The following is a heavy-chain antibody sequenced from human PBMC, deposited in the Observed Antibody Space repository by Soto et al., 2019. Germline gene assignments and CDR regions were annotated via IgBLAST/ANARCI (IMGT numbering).Heavy chain of an antibody. J-gene: IGHJ6*02. Sequence: SVKVSCKASGFTFTSSAVQWVRQARGQRLEWIGWIVVGSGKTNYAQKFQETVTITRDMSTSTAYMELSSLRSEDTAVYYCAAGDHWNHYYYYGMVVCGQGTKVTVSS. CDR2: IVVGSGKT. D-gene: IGHD1-1*01. CDR1: GFTFTSSA. V-gene: IGHV1-58*01. CDR3: AAGDHWNHYYYYGMVV.